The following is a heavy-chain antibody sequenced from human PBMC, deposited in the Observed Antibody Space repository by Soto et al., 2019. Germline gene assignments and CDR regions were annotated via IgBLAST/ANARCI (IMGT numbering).Heavy chain of an antibody. CDR3: AKDMGTAYDFWSGYKGTYYYYGMDV. V-gene: IGHV3-43D*04. J-gene: IGHJ6*02. CDR1: GFTFDDYA. Sequence: PGGSLRLSCAASGFTFDDYAMHWVRQAPGKGLEWVSLISWDGGSTYYADSVKGRFTISRDNSKNSLYLQMNSLRAEDTALYYCAKDMGTAYDFWSGYKGTYYYYGMDVWGQGTTVTVYS. CDR2: ISWDGGST. D-gene: IGHD3-3*01.